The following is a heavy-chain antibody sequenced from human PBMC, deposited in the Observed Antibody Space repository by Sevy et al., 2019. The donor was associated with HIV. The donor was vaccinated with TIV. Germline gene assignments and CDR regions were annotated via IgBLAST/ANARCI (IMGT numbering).Heavy chain of an antibody. D-gene: IGHD2-15*01. V-gene: IGHV1-69*06. J-gene: IGHJ4*02. CDR3: ASEYCSGGSCYTRLGY. CDR2: IIPIFGTA. Sequence: ASVKVSCKASGGTFSSYAISWVRQAPGQGLEWMGGIIPIFGTANYAQKFQGRVTITADKSTSKAYMELSSLRSEDTAVYYCASEYCSGGSCYTRLGYWGQGTLVTVSS. CDR1: GGTFSSYA.